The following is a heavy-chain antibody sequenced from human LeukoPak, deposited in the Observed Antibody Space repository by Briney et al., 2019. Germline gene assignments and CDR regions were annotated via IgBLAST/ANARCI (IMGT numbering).Heavy chain of an antibody. V-gene: IGHV3-13*01. J-gene: IGHJ3*02. Sequence: GGSLRLACAASGFTFSSYDMHWVRQAPGRGLEWVSAIGIAGDTYYPDSVKGRFTISRENAKNSMYLQMNCLEDGDTAVYYCIRGGIQVSGIDAFDIWGQGTMVTVSS. CDR3: IRGGIQVSGIDAFDI. D-gene: IGHD5/OR15-5a*01. CDR2: IGIAGDT. CDR1: GFTFSSYD.